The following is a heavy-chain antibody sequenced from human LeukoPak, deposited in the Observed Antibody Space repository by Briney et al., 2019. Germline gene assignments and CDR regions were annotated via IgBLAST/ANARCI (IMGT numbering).Heavy chain of an antibody. CDR1: GFTFSSYW. J-gene: IGHJ4*02. Sequence: GGSLRLSCAASGFTFSSYWMSWVRQAPGKGLEWVANIKQDGSEKYCVDSVKGRFTISRDNAKNSLYLQMNSLRAEDTAVYYCARARSIVGATRGYYFDYWGQGTLVTVSS. D-gene: IGHD1-26*01. V-gene: IGHV3-7*01. CDR3: ARARSIVGATRGYYFDY. CDR2: IKQDGSEK.